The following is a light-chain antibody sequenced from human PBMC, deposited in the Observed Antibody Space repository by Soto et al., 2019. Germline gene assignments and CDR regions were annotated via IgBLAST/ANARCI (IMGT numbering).Light chain of an antibody. V-gene: IGKV1-5*01. CDR1: QSIRSL. Sequence: DIQMTQSPSTLSASVGDRVTITCRASQSIRSLLAWYQQKPGKAPKVLIYDASSLGSGVPSGFSGSGSGTEFTLTISSLQPDDFATYFCQQYQTYSTFGQGTRLDIK. CDR2: DAS. CDR3: QQYQTYST. J-gene: IGKJ5*01.